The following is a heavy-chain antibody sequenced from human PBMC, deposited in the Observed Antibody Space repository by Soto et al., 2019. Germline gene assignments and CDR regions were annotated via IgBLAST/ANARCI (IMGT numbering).Heavy chain of an antibody. V-gene: IGHV3-73*01. D-gene: IGHD4-17*01. Sequence: EVQLVESGGGLVQPGGSLKLSCAVSGFTFSGSAMHWVRQASGKGLEWVGRIRSKSNSYATAYAASVKGRFTISRDASKNTAYLQMNSLKTEDTAVYYCTRDYGDYVRDYWGQGTLVTVSS. CDR3: TRDYGDYVRDY. J-gene: IGHJ4*02. CDR1: GFTFSGSA. CDR2: IRSKSNSYAT.